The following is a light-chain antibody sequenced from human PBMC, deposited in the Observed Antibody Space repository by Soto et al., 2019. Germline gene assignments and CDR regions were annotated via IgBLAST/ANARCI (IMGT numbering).Light chain of an antibody. V-gene: IGKV1-39*01. CDR3: QQSYSTLRA. Sequence: DIQMPQSPSSLSASVGDRVTITCRASQSIITYLNWYQQKPGKAPKLLIYAASNLQSGVPSRFSGSGSGTDFTLTISTLQPEDFATYYCQQSYSTLRAFGQGTKVEVK. CDR2: AAS. J-gene: IGKJ1*01. CDR1: QSIITY.